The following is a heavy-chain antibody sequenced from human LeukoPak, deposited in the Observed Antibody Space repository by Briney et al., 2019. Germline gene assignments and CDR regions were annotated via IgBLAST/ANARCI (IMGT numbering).Heavy chain of an antibody. CDR2: IYYSGST. CDR3: ARVRGYSYAASIDY. Sequence: SETLSLTCTVSGDSISSYYWSWIRQPPGKGLEWIGYIYYSGSTNYNPSLKSRVTMSVDTSKNQFSLKLSSATAADTAVYYCARVRGYSYAASIDYWGQGTLVTVSS. CDR1: GDSISSYY. J-gene: IGHJ4*02. V-gene: IGHV4-59*01. D-gene: IGHD5-18*01.